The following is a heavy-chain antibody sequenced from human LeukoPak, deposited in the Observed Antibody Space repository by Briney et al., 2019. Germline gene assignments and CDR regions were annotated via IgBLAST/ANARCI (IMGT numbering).Heavy chain of an antibody. D-gene: IGHD6-19*01. Sequence: SETLSLTCTVSGGSISSSSYYWGWIRQPPGKGLEWIGSIYYSGSTYYNPSLKSRVTISVDTSKNQFSLKLSSVTAADTAVYYCARAGEQWLDNAFDIWGQGTMVTVSS. CDR1: GGSISSSSYY. CDR3: ARAGEQWLDNAFDI. CDR2: IYYSGST. V-gene: IGHV4-39*01. J-gene: IGHJ3*02.